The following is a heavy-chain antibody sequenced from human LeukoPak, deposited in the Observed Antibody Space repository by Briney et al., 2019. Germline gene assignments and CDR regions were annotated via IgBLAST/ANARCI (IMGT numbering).Heavy chain of an antibody. CDR2: INHSGST. J-gene: IGHJ5*02. D-gene: IGHD3-3*01. V-gene: IGHV4-34*01. Sequence: SETLSLTCAVYGGSFSGYYWSWIRQPPGKGLKWIGEINHSGSTNYNPSLKSRVTISVDTSKNQFSLKLSSVTAADTAVYYCARGLRITIFGVVIKKTPNNWFDPWGQGTLVTVSS. CDR1: GGSFSGYY. CDR3: ARGLRITIFGVVIKKTPNNWFDP.